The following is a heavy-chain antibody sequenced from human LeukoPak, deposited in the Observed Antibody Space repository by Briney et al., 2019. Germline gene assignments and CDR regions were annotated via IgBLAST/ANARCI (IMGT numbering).Heavy chain of an antibody. V-gene: IGHV4-39*01. Sequence: SETLSLTCTVSGGSISSSSYYWGWIRQPPGKGLEWIGSIYYSGSTYYNPSLKSRVTISVDTSKNQFSLKLSSVTAADTAVYYCARLNSSGWYAQPRFDYWGQGTLVTVSS. D-gene: IGHD6-19*01. J-gene: IGHJ4*02. CDR2: IYYSGST. CDR3: ARLNSSGWYAQPRFDY. CDR1: GGSISSSSYY.